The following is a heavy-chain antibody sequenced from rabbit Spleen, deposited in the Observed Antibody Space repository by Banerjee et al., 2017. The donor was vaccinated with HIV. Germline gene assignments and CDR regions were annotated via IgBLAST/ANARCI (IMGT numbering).Heavy chain of an antibody. Sequence: QSLEESGGDLVKPGASLTLTCKASGFSFSDRDVMCWVRQAPGKGLEWIACINASTGKPVYATWASGRFTISRTSSTTVTLRMTSLTAADRATYFCARDLVGVIGWNFNLWGPGTLVTVS. D-gene: IGHD1-1*01. CDR2: INASTGKP. CDR3: ARDLVGVIGWNFNL. CDR1: GFSFSDRDV. V-gene: IGHV1S40*01. J-gene: IGHJ4*01.